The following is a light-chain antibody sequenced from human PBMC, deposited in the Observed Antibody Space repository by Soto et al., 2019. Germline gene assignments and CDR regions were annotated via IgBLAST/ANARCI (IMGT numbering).Light chain of an antibody. J-gene: IGKJ4*01. CDR1: QSISWW. Sequence: DIQMTQSPSTLSASVGDRVTITCRASQSISWWLAWYQQKPGKAPKLLIYKASSLESGVPSRFSGSGSGTEFTLTISSLQPDDFATYYCQQYDSWPLTFGGGTKVEIK. V-gene: IGKV1-5*03. CDR2: KAS. CDR3: QQYDSWPLT.